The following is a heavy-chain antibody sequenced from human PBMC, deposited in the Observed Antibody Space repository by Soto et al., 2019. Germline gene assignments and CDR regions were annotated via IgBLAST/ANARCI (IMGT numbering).Heavy chain of an antibody. D-gene: IGHD3-22*01. V-gene: IGHV1-3*01. CDR1: GYTFTSYA. CDR2: INAGNGNT. CDR3: ASERQYYYDSSGYYSDAFDI. J-gene: IGHJ3*02. Sequence: ASVKVSCKASGYTFTSYAMHWVRQAPGQRLEWMGWINAGNGNTKYSQKFQGRVTITRDTSASTAYMELSSLRSEDTAVYYCASERQYYYDSSGYYSDAFDIWGQGTMVTVSS.